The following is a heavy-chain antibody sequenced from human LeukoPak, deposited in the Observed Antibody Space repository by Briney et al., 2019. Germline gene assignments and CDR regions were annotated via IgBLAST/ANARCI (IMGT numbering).Heavy chain of an antibody. J-gene: IGHJ6*02. D-gene: IGHD2-21*02. CDR3: GSSTVHYYNYGMDV. CDR2: VYSNDNT. Sequence: AGGSLRLSCAASGFIVSSKYMSWVRQAPGKGLEWVSAVYSNDNTYYADPVKGRFSISRDKSKNTLYLQMNSLRAEDTAVYYCGSSTVHYYNYGMDVWGQGATVTVSS. CDR1: GFIVSSKY. V-gene: IGHV3-53*01.